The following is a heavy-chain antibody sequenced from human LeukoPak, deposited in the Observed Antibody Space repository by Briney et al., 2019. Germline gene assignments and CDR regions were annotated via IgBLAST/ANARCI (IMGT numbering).Heavy chain of an antibody. CDR1: GFTVSSNY. J-gene: IGHJ3*02. CDR2: VGGDDVT. CDR3: AKDSWARNGIYDPFDI. V-gene: IGHV3-53*01. Sequence: GGSLRLSCAASGFTVSSNYMSWVRQAPGKGLEWVAVVGGDDVTYYKDSVKGRFTISRDNSKNTLSLQMNSLRLEDTAAYYCAKDSWARNGIYDPFDIWGQGTMVTVSS. D-gene: IGHD2-8*01.